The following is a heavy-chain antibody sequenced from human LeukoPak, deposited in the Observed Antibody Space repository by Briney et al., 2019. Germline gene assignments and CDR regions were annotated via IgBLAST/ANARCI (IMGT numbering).Heavy chain of an antibody. CDR3: ARGGDSFGEVGFDI. Sequence: GASVKVSCKASGYTFTSYDINWVRQATGQGLEWMGWMNPNSGNTGYAQKFQGRVTITRNTSISTAYMELSSLRSEDTAVYYCARGGDSFGEVGFDIWGQGTMVTVSS. V-gene: IGHV1-8*03. D-gene: IGHD3-10*01. CDR1: GYTFTSYD. CDR2: MNPNSGNT. J-gene: IGHJ3*02.